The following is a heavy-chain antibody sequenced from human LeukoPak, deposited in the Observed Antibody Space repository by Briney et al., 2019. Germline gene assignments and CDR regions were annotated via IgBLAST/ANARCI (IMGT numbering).Heavy chain of an antibody. D-gene: IGHD5-12*01. CDR3: AKDPVCGYDCYYHGMDV. CDR2: ISGSGGST. Sequence: GGSLRLSCAASGFTFSSYAMSWVRQAPGKGLEWVSAISGSGGSTYYADSVKGRFTISRDNSKNTLYLQMNSLRAEDTAVYYCAKDPVCGYDCYYHGMDVWGQGTTVTVSS. CDR1: GFTFSSYA. J-gene: IGHJ6*02. V-gene: IGHV3-23*01.